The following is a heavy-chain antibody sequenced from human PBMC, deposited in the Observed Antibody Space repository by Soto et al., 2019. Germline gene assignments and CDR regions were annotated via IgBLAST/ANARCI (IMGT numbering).Heavy chain of an antibody. D-gene: IGHD2-15*01. J-gene: IGHJ6*03. V-gene: IGHV6-1*01. CDR1: GDSVSSNSAA. CDR3: ARAPRIPNPYYYYYYMDV. CDR2: TYYRSKWYN. Sequence: SQTLSLTCAISGDSVSSNSAAWNWIRQSPSRGLEWLGRTYYRSKWYNDYAVSVKSRITINPDTPKNQFSLQLNSVTPEDTAVYYCARAPRIPNPYYYYYYMDVWGKGTTVTVSS.